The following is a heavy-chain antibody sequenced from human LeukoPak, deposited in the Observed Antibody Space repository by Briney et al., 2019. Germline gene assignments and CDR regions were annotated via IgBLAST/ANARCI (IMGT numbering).Heavy chain of an antibody. V-gene: IGHV1-2*02. CDR1: GYTFTGYY. D-gene: IGHD2-15*01. J-gene: IGHJ3*02. CDR2: INPNSGGT. Sequence: ASVKVSCKASGYTFTGYYMHWVRQAPGQGLEWMGWINPNSGGTNYAQKFQGRVIMTRDTSISTAYMELSRLRSDDTAVYYCARVCGGSCRDDAFDIWGQGTMVTVSS. CDR3: ARVCGGSCRDDAFDI.